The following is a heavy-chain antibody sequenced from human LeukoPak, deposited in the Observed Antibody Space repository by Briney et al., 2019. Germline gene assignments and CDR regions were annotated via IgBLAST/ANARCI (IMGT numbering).Heavy chain of an antibody. CDR3: ARLVGDLRSIVGATYYFDY. D-gene: IGHD1-26*01. CDR1: GGSFSGYY. J-gene: IGHJ4*02. Sequence: PSETLSLTCAVYGGSFSGYYWSWIRQPPGKGLEWIGETNHSGSTNYNPSLKSRVTISVDTSKTQFSLKLSSVTAADTAVYYCARLVGDLRSIVGATYYFDYWGQGTLVTVSS. CDR2: TNHSGST. V-gene: IGHV4-34*01.